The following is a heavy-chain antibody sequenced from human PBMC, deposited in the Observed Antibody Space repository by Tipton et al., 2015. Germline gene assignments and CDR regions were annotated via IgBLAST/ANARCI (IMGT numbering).Heavy chain of an antibody. Sequence: TLSLTCTVSSDSISKYYWSWIRQPPGKELEWIGYIHYSGSTNYNPSLKSRVTISVDTSKNQFSLKLSSVTAADTAVYYCARALFYGGNTDWYFDLWGRGTLVTVSS. V-gene: IGHV4-59*01. D-gene: IGHD4-23*01. CDR1: SDSISKYY. CDR2: IHYSGST. CDR3: ARALFYGGNTDWYFDL. J-gene: IGHJ2*01.